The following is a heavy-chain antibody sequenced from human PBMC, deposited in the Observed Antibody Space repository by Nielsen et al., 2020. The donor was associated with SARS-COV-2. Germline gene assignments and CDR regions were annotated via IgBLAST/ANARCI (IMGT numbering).Heavy chain of an antibody. CDR2: INPSGGST. J-gene: IGHJ3*02. Sequence: ASVKVSCKASGYTFTSYYMHWVRQAPGQGLEWMGIINPSGGSTSYAQKFQGRVTMTTDTSTSTAYMELRSLRSDDTAVYYCAREEAGWFGGSDAFDIWGQGTMVTVSS. V-gene: IGHV1-46*01. D-gene: IGHD3-10*01. CDR3: AREEAGWFGGSDAFDI. CDR1: GYTFTSYY.